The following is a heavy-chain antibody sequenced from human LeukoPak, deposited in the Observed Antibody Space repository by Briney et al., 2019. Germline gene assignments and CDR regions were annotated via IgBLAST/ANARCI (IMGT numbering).Heavy chain of an antibody. CDR2: ISSSGSTI. J-gene: IGHJ3*02. CDR1: GFTFSDYY. Sequence: GGSLRLSCAASGFTFSDYYMRWLRQAQGKGVEGVSYISSSGSTIYYADSVKGRFTISRDNAKNSLYLQMNSLRAEDTAVYYCARDMASHGAFDIWGQGTMVTVSS. CDR3: ARDMASHGAFDI. V-gene: IGHV3-11*01. D-gene: IGHD3-10*01.